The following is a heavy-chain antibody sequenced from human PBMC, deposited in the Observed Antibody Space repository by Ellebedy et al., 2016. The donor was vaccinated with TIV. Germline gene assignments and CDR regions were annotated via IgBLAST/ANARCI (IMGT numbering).Heavy chain of an antibody. CDR1: GYTFSSYG. J-gene: IGHJ4*02. CDR3: ARDNGGSKEFDY. D-gene: IGHD2-15*01. CDR2: ISGYNGNT. V-gene: IGHV1-18*04. Sequence: ASVKVSCKASGYTFSSYGISWVRQAPGQGLEWMGWISGYNGNTNYAQNLQGRVTMTTDTSTSTAYMELRSMGSDDTAVYYCARDNGGSKEFDYWGQGTLVTVSS.